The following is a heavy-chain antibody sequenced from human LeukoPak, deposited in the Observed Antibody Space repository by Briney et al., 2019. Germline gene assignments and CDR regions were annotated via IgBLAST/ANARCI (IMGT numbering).Heavy chain of an antibody. V-gene: IGHV3-23*01. CDR1: GFTFSGYA. J-gene: IGHJ4*02. D-gene: IGHD3-10*01. Sequence: GGSLRLSCAASGFTFSGYAMSWVRQAPGKGLEWFSAISGSGGSTYYAHPVKGQFTISRDKYNNTVYLQMNSLRAEDTAVYYCAKDVLWFGEAETKYWGQGTLVTVSS. CDR3: AKDVLWFGEAETKY. CDR2: ISGSGGST.